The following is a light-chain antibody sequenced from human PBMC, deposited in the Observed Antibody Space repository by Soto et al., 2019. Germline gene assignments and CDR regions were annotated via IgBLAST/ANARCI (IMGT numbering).Light chain of an antibody. CDR1: QDISSA. V-gene: IGKV1D-13*01. J-gene: IGKJ5*01. CDR2: DAS. CDR3: QQFNNYPLT. Sequence: IQMTQSPSSLSASVGDRVSFTCQASQDISSALAWCQQKPGEAPKLLIYDASILESGVPSRFSGSGSGTDFTLTISSLQPEDFATYYCQQFNNYPLTFGQGTRLEIK.